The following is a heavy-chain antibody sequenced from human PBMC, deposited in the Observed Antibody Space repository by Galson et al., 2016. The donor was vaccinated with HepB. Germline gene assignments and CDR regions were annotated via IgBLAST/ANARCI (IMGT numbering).Heavy chain of an antibody. CDR3: ARDVSPYASPPDY. J-gene: IGHJ4*02. V-gene: IGHV3-48*02. CDR1: GFFFSGRA. D-gene: IGHD2-2*01. Sequence: SLRLSCAASGFFFSGRAMSWVRQAPGKGLEWVSYIGDTGSRIYYADSAKGRFTISRDNAKNSVYLQMNSLRDDDTAVYYCARDVSPYASPPDYWGQGTLVTASS. CDR2: IGDTGSRI.